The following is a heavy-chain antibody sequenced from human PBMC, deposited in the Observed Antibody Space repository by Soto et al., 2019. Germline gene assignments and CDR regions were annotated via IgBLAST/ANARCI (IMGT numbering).Heavy chain of an antibody. J-gene: IGHJ6*02. V-gene: IGHV3-23*01. D-gene: IGHD6-19*01. CDR1: GFTFSSYA. Sequence: EVQLLESGGGLAQPGGSLRLSCAASGFTFSSYAMNWVRQAPRKGLEWVSAISVSGGGTYYADSVQGRFTISRDNFKNTLYLQMNSLRAEDTAIYYCAKDTSAHSSGWTYGMDVWGQGTTVTVSS. CDR3: AKDTSAHSSGWTYGMDV. CDR2: ISVSGGGT.